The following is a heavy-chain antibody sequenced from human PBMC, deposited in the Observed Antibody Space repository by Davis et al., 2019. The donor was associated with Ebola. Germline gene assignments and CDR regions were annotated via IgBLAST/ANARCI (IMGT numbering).Heavy chain of an antibody. J-gene: IGHJ3*02. D-gene: IGHD1-1*01. V-gene: IGHV4-39*01. Sequence: SETLSLTCTVSGGSTSSSSYYWGWIRQPPGKGLEWIGSIYYSGSTYYNPSLKSRVTISVDTSKNQFSLKLSSVTAADTAVYYCASGTGAFDIWGQGTMVTVSS. CDR2: IYYSGST. CDR3: ASGTGAFDI. CDR1: GGSTSSSSYY.